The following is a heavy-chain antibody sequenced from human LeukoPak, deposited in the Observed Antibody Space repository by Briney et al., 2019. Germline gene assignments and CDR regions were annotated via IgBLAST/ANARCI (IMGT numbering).Heavy chain of an antibody. CDR2: ISGSGGST. V-gene: IGHV3-23*01. Sequence: PGGSLRLSSAASGFTFSNYGMHWVRQAPGKGLEWVSAISGSGGSTYYTDSVKGRFTISRDDSKNTLYLQMNSLRAEDTAVHYCAKERPTRRYCSGGSCYSRYFDYWDQGTLVTVSS. CDR3: AKERPTRRYCSGGSCYSRYFDY. J-gene: IGHJ4*02. CDR1: GFTFSNYG. D-gene: IGHD2-15*01.